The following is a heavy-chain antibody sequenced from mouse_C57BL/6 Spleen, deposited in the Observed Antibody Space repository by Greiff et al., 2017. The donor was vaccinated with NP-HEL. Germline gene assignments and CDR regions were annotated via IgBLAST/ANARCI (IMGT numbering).Heavy chain of an antibody. CDR3: AREKITTFDY. CDR2: IDPNSGGT. J-gene: IGHJ2*01. CDR1: GYTFTSYW. D-gene: IGHD1-1*01. V-gene: IGHV1-72*01. Sequence: QVQLQQPGAELVKPGASVKLSCKASGYTFTSYWMHWVKQRPGRGLEWIGRIDPNSGGTKYNEKFKSKATLTVDKPSITAYMQLSSLTSEYSAVYYCAREKITTFDYWGQGTTLTVSS.